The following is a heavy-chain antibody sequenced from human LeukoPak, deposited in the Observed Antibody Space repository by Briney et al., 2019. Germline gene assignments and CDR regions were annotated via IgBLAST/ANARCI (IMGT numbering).Heavy chain of an antibody. V-gene: IGHV1-18*01. J-gene: IGHJ4*02. CDR2: ISAYSGHT. D-gene: IGHD4-23*01. CDR1: GYTFTTYG. Sequence: ASVKVSCKASGYTFTTYGINWVRQAPGQGLQWMGWISAYSGHTNYAQNLHGRVTMTTDSSTTTAYMELRGLTSDDTAVYYCARDYDDNSRCFGYWGQGTLVTVSS. CDR3: ARDYDDNSRCFGY.